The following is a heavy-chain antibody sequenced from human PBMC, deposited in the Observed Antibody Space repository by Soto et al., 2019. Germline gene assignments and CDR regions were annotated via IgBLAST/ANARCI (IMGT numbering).Heavy chain of an antibody. D-gene: IGHD6-19*01. CDR3: ARDLNLAVAGSLLNWFDP. V-gene: IGHV4-59*01. Sequence: LSLTCTVSGVPISNFYWSWIRQPPGKGLEWIGYIYYSGSTNYNPSLKSRVTMSLDTSKNQLSLKLTSVTAADTAVYYCARDLNLAVAGSLLNWFDPWGQGPMVTVSS. J-gene: IGHJ5*02. CDR1: GVPISNFY. CDR2: IYYSGST.